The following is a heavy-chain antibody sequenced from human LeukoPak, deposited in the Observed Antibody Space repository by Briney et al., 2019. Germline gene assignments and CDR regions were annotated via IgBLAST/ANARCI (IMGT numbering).Heavy chain of an antibody. Sequence: PSETLSLTCAVYGGSFSGYYWSWIRQPPGKGLEWIGEINHSGSTNYNPSLKSRVTISVDTSKNQFSLKLSSVTAADTAVYCCARRKSYYYGMDVWGQGTTVTVSS. V-gene: IGHV4-34*01. CDR1: GGSFSGYY. CDR3: ARRKSYYYGMDV. CDR2: INHSGST. J-gene: IGHJ6*02.